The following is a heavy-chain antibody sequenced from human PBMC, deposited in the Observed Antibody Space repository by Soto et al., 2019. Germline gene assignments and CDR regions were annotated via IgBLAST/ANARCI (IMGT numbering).Heavy chain of an antibody. CDR1: GGSFSGYY. CDR2: INHSGST. J-gene: IGHJ3*02. CDR3: ARGPKRGRNKQWLAKTYAFDI. V-gene: IGHV4-34*01. D-gene: IGHD6-19*01. Sequence: QVQLQQWGAGLLKPSETLSLTCAVYGGSFSGYYWSWIRQPPGKGLEWIGEINHSGSTNYNPSLKSRVTISVDTSKNQFSLKLSSVTAADTAVYYCARGPKRGRNKQWLAKTYAFDIWGQGTMVTVSS.